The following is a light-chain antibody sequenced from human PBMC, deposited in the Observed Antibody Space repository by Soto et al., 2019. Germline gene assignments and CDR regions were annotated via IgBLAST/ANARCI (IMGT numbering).Light chain of an antibody. Sequence: MYMSAYSVSAYIGDSVTITCRASQNIRTYLNWYQQKPGRAPKLLIHSASALPSGVPSRFSGSGSGTDFTLTISSLQPEDFATYYCQQSDITPLTFCGGANVDI. J-gene: IGKJ4*01. CDR3: QQSDITPLT. CDR2: SAS. V-gene: IGKV1-39*01. CDR1: QNIRTY.